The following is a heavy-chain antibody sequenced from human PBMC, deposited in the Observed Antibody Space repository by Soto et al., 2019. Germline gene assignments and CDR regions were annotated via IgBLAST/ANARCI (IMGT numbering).Heavy chain of an antibody. CDR3: ARDPSHYETI. CDR2: ISSRGTIV. J-gene: IGHJ3*01. CDR1: GFTFSDYY. D-gene: IGHD3-16*01. V-gene: IGHV3-11*01. Sequence: QVQLVESGGGLVKPGGSLSLSCAASGFTFSDYYMTWVRQAPGKGLEWLSTISSRGTIVYYADSVKGRITVSRDNAKNSVFLQMNSLSADDTAVYYGARDPSHYETIWGQGTMVTVSS.